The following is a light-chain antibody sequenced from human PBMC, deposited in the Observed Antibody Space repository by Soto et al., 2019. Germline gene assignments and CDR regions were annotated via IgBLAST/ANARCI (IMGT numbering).Light chain of an antibody. J-gene: IGKJ1*01. V-gene: IGKV1-39*01. CDR2: AAS. CDR1: QSISSY. Sequence: DIQMTQSPSSLSASVGDRVTITCRASQSISSYLNWYQQKPGKAPKLLIYAASSLQSGVPSRFSGSGYGTDFTLTISSLQPEDFATYYCQQSYSTPPTFGQGTKV. CDR3: QQSYSTPPT.